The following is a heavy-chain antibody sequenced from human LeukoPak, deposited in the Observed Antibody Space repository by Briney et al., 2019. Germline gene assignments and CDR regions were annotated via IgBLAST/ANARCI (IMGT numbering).Heavy chain of an antibody. CDR1: GFTFSSYG. V-gene: IGHV3-30*02. D-gene: IGHD6-19*01. CDR2: IRYDGGNK. Sequence: GGSLRLSCAASGFTFSSYGMHWVRQAPGKGLEWVAFIRYDGGNKYYPDSVKGRFTISRDNSKSTLYLQMNSLKVEDTAVYYCAKEDSAGWYGVDSWGQGTLVAVSS. J-gene: IGHJ4*02. CDR3: AKEDSAGWYGVDS.